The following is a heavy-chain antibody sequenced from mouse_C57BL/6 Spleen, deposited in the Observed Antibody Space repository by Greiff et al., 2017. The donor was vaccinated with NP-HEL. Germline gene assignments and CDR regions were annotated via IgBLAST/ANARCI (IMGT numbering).Heavy chain of an antibody. J-gene: IGHJ3*01. Sequence: QLQESGPELVKPGASVKISCKASGYSFTDYNMNWVKQSNGKSLEWIGVINPNYGTTSYNQKFKGKATLTVDQSSSTAYMQLNSLTSEDSAVYYCAPYYGSSRAWFAYWGQGTLVTVSA. V-gene: IGHV1-39*01. CDR3: APYYGSSRAWFAY. D-gene: IGHD1-1*01. CDR2: INPNYGTT. CDR1: GYSFTDYN.